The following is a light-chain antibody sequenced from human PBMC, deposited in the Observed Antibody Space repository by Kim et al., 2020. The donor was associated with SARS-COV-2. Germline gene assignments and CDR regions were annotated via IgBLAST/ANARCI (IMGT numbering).Light chain of an antibody. CDR1: SSDVGAYKF. J-gene: IGLJ1*01. V-gene: IGLV2-8*01. CDR2: EVS. CDR3: SSYAGSNNYV. Sequence: GQSVTISCTATSSDVGAYKFVSWYQQHPGKAPKLIIYEVSTRPSGVPHRVSGSKSGNTASLTVSGLQAEDEADYYCSSYAGSNNYVFGAGTKVTVL.